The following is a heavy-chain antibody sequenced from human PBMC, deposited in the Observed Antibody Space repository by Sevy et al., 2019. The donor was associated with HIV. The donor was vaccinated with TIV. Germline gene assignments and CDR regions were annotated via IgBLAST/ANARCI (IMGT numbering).Heavy chain of an antibody. CDR1: GFTFDDYT. D-gene: IGHD6-13*01. Sequence: GGSLRLSCAASGFTFDDYTMHWVRQAPGKGLEWVSLISWDGGSTHYADSVKGRFTISRDNSKNSLYLQMNSLRTEDTALYYCAKAALRGIAAAGHLYFDYWGQGTLVTVSS. CDR3: AKAALRGIAAAGHLYFDY. V-gene: IGHV3-43*01. J-gene: IGHJ4*02. CDR2: ISWDGGST.